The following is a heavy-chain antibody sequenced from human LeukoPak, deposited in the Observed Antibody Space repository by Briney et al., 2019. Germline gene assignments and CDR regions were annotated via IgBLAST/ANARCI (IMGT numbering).Heavy chain of an antibody. CDR1: GFTFSSYA. D-gene: IGHD3-3*01. Sequence: PGGSLRLSCAASGFTFSSYAMSWVRQAPGKGLEWVSAISGSGGSTYYADSVRGRFTISRDNSKNTLYLQMNSLRAEDTAVYYCAKTGGVYDFSLRGYYYMDVWGKGTTVTVSS. J-gene: IGHJ6*03. V-gene: IGHV3-23*01. CDR3: AKTGGVYDFSLRGYYYMDV. CDR2: ISGSGGST.